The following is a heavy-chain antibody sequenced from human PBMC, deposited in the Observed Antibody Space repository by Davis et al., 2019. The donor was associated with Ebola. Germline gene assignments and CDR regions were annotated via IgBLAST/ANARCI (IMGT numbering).Heavy chain of an antibody. CDR2: IYPGDSDT. D-gene: IGHD2-8*02. CDR3: ASLRRTITGMDDAFDI. Sequence: GESLKISCKGSGYIFTKSWIGWVRQMPGKGLEWMGIIYPGDSDTRYSPSFQGQVTISADKSIKTAFLQWSSLKASDTAMYYCASLRRTITGMDDAFDIWGQGTMVTVSS. CDR1: GYIFTKSW. J-gene: IGHJ3*02. V-gene: IGHV5-51*01.